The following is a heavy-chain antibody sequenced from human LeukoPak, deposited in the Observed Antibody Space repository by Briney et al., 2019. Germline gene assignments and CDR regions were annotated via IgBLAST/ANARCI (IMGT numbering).Heavy chain of an antibody. CDR3: AKSVAIYFYYGLDV. CDR2: ISGSGGST. CDR1: GFTLTNHG. Sequence: GGSLRLSCAVSGFTLTNHGVSWVRQAPGKGLEWVSAISGSGGSTYYADSVKGRFTISRDNSKNTLFLQMNSLRAEDTAPYYCAKSVAIYFYYGLDVWGQGTTVTVSS. D-gene: IGHD3-3*01. V-gene: IGHV3-23*01. J-gene: IGHJ6*02.